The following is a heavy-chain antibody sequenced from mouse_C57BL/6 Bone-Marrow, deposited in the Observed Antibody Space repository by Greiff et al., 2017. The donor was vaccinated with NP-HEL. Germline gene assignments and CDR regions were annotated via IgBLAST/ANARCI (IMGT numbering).Heavy chain of an antibody. J-gene: IGHJ4*01. CDR3: AKYDYDLYAMDY. CDR2: IWRGGST. D-gene: IGHD2-4*01. CDR1: GFSLTSYG. Sequence: VQLQQSVPGLVQPSQSLSITCTVSGFSLTSYGVHWVRQSPGKGLEWLGVIWRGGSTDYNAAFMSRLSITKDNSKSQVFFKMNSLQADDTAIYYCAKYDYDLYAMDYWGQGTSVTVSS. V-gene: IGHV2-5*01.